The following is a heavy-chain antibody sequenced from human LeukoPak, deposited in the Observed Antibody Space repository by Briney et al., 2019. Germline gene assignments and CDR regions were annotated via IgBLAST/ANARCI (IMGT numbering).Heavy chain of an antibody. CDR2: IHPRGQT. J-gene: IGHJ4*02. V-gene: IGHV4-4*09. CDR3: ARLLVRGIESFFDS. D-gene: IGHD3-10*01. Sequence: SETLSLTCNVSGGSISRDYWSLIRQPPGKTLEYLGYIHPRGQTNYNPSLNNRVVIAVDTAKNQFSLELSSMTAADTAVYFCARLLVRGIESFFDSWGQGALVTVSS. CDR1: GGSISRDY.